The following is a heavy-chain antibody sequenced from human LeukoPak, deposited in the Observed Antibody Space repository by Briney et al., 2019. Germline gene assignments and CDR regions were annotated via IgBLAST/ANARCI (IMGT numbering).Heavy chain of an antibody. CDR1: GGTFSSYA. CDR3: AREGTENCSGGSCYAGVRRRFDY. D-gene: IGHD2-15*01. V-gene: IGHV1-69*04. J-gene: IGHJ4*02. CDR2: IIPILGIA. Sequence: GSSVKVSCKASGGTFSSYAISWVRQAPGQGLEWMGRIIPILGIANYAQKFQGRVTITADKSTSTAYMELSSLRSEDTAVYYCAREGTENCSGGSCYAGVRRRFDYWGQGTLVTVSS.